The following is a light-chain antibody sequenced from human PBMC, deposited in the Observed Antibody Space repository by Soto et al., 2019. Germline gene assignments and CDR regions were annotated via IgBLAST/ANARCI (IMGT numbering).Light chain of an antibody. V-gene: IGKV3-20*01. J-gene: IGKJ4*01. Sequence: EIVLTQSPGTLSLSPGERATLSCRASQSVYSSYLAWYQQKPGQAPRLLIYGASSRAIGIPDRFSGSGSGTDFTLTISRLEPEDFAVYYFQQYGSSPLSFGGGTKVEIK. CDR2: GAS. CDR1: QSVYSSY. CDR3: QQYGSSPLS.